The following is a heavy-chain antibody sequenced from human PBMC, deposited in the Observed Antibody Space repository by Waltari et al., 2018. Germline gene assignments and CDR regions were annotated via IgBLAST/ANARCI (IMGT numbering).Heavy chain of an antibody. Sequence: QVQLQESGPGLVKPSETLSLTCAVSGYSISSGYYWGWIRQPPGKGLEWIGSIYHSGSTYYNPSLKSRVTISVDTSKNQFSLKLSSVTAADTAVYYCATGSSGYYHYWGQGTLVTVSS. J-gene: IGHJ4*02. D-gene: IGHD3-22*01. V-gene: IGHV4-38-2*01. CDR3: ATGSSGYYHY. CDR2: IYHSGST. CDR1: GYSISSGYY.